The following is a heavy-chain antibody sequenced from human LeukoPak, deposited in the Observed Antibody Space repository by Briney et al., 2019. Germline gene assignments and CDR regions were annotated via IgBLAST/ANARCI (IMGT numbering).Heavy chain of an antibody. CDR1: GFTFSSYA. D-gene: IGHD3-3*01. CDR2: ISGSGGST. V-gene: IGHV3-23*01. CDR3: AREQYYDFWSGYPYYFDY. J-gene: IGHJ4*02. Sequence: GGSLRLSCAASGFTFSSYAMSWVRQAPGKGLEWVSAISGSGGSTYYADSVKGRFTISRDNSKNTLYLQMNSLRAEDTAVYYCAREQYYDFWSGYPYYFDYWGQGTLVTVSS.